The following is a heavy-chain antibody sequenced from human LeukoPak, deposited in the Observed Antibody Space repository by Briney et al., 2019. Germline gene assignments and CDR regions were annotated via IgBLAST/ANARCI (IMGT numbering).Heavy chain of an antibody. D-gene: IGHD6-13*01. J-gene: IGHJ5*02. CDR1: GFTFNDYS. Sequence: GGSLRLSCAASGFTFNDYSMNWVRQAPGKGLEWVSCISDTSSHIYYADSVKGRFTVSRDNTKNSLYLQMNSLRAEDTALYYCAKGVGSLAAGGWFDPWGQGTLVTVSS. CDR3: AKGVGSLAAGGWFDP. V-gene: IGHV3-21*04. CDR2: ISDTSSHI.